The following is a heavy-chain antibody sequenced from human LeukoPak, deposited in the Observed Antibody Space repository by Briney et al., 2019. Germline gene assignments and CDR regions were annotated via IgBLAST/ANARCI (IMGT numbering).Heavy chain of an antibody. CDR2: IRAYNGNT. CDR3: ARDRSYYDILSRYYSPYDY. D-gene: IGHD3-9*01. J-gene: IGHJ4*02. V-gene: IGHV1-18*01. CDR1: VYTFTSYG. Sequence: ASVKVSCNASVYTFTSYGISWVRQAAGQGLEWIGWIRAYNGNTNYAQKLQGRVTMTTDTSTRTAYMELRSQRSVDTAVYYYARDRSYYDILSRYYSPYDYWGKGTLVTVSS.